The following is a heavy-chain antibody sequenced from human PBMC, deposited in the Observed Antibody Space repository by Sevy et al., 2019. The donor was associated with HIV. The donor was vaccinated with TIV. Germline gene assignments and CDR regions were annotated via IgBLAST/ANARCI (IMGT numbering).Heavy chain of an antibody. CDR3: ARLMAGIVVVSFDY. V-gene: IGHV4-38-2*01. CDR2: ISHSGST. Sequence: SETLSLTCAVSGYSINSGYYWGWIRQPPGKGLEWIGSISHSGSTYYNPSLKSRVTISVDTSKNQFSLKLSSVTAADTAVYYCARLMAGIVVVSFDYWGQGTLVTVSS. J-gene: IGHJ4*02. CDR1: GYSINSGYY. D-gene: IGHD2-21*01.